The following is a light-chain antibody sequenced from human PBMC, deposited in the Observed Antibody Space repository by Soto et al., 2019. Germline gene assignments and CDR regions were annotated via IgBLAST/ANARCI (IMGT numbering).Light chain of an antibody. J-gene: IGLJ2*01. CDR1: TSNIGSNT. V-gene: IGLV1-44*01. Sequence: QSVLTQPPSASGTAGQRVTISCSGSTSNIGSNTVNWYQQLPGTAPKTLIYSNNQRPSGVPDRFSGSKSGTSGSLAISGLLSEDEADYYCSSYTSSSTGVFGGGTKLTVL. CDR3: SSYTSSSTGV. CDR2: SNN.